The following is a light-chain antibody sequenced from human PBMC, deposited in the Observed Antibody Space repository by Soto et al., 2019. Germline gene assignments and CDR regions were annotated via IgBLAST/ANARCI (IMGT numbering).Light chain of an antibody. CDR3: QQYSNWPSWT. CDR1: QSVDNY. Sequence: EIVMTQSPATLSVSPGERATLSCRASQSVDNYLDWYQQKPGQAPRLLIYEPSNRATGIPARFSGSGSGTDFILTISSLEPEDFAVYYCQQYSNWPSWTFGQGTKVDIK. J-gene: IGKJ1*01. CDR2: EPS. V-gene: IGKV3-11*01.